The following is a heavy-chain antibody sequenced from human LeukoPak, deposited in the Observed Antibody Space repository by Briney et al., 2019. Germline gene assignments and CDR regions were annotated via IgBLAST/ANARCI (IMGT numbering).Heavy chain of an antibody. CDR1: GFTFSSYA. V-gene: IGHV3-64*01. Sequence: PGGSLRLSCAASGFTFSSYAMHWVRQAPGKGLEYVSAISSNGGSTYYANSVKGRFTISRDNAKNSLYLQMNSLRADDTAVYYCAREGSEQQLVLFRAPYYYYYMDVWGKGTTVTISS. CDR3: AREGSEQQLVLFRAPYYYYYMDV. J-gene: IGHJ6*03. D-gene: IGHD6-13*01. CDR2: ISSNGGST.